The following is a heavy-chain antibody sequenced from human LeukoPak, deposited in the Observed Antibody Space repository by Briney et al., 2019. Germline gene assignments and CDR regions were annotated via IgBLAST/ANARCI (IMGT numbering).Heavy chain of an antibody. D-gene: IGHD6-13*01. CDR3: ARETPGIAAAGWFDP. Sequence: ASVKVSCKASGYTFTGYYFHWVRQAPGQGLEWMGWINPNRGGTNYAQKFQGRVTMTRDTSISTAYMELSRLRSDDTAVYYCARETPGIAAAGWFDPWGQGTLVTVSS. V-gene: IGHV1-2*02. J-gene: IGHJ5*02. CDR1: GYTFTGYY. CDR2: INPNRGGT.